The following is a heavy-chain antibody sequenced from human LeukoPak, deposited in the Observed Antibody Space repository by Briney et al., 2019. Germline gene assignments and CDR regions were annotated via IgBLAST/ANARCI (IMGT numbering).Heavy chain of an antibody. Sequence: PGGSLRLSCAASELTFGSYSMNWVRQAPGKGLKWVSYITSSGSIYYADSVKGRFTISRDHAKNSLYLQMNNLRADDTAVYFCAGGNYGGNSPYFDYWGQGTPVTVSS. D-gene: IGHD4-23*01. V-gene: IGHV3-48*01. CDR1: ELTFGSYS. CDR3: AGGNYGGNSPYFDY. J-gene: IGHJ4*02. CDR2: ITSSGSI.